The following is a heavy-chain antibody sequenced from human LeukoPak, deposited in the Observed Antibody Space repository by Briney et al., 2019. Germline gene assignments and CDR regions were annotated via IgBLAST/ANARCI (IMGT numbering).Heavy chain of an antibody. J-gene: IGHJ5*02. CDR1: GGSISSGSYY. Sequence: SETLSLTCTVSGGSISSGSYYWSWIRQPAGKGLEWIGRIYTSGSTNYNPSLKSRVTISVDTSKNQFSLKLSSVTAADTAVYYCARGSPVIAAAGVGWFDPWGQGTLVTVSS. V-gene: IGHV4-61*02. D-gene: IGHD6-13*01. CDR2: IYTSGST. CDR3: ARGSPVIAAAGVGWFDP.